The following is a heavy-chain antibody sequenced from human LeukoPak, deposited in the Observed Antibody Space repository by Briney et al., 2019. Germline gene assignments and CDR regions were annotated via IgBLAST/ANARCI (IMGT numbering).Heavy chain of an antibody. D-gene: IGHD2-15*01. CDR1: GGSFSGYY. J-gene: IGHJ4*02. CDR3: ARRPRYCSGGSCYGLGY. CDR2: TNHSGST. V-gene: IGHV4-34*01. Sequence: SETLSLTCAVYGGSFSGYYWSWIRQPPGKGLEWIGETNHSGSTNYNPSLKSRVTISVDTSKNQFSLKLSSVTAADTAVYYCARRPRYCSGGSCYGLGYWGQGTLVTVSS.